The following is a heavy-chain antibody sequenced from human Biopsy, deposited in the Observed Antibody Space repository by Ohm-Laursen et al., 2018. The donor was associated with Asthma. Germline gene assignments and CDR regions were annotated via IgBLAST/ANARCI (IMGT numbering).Heavy chain of an antibody. CDR3: VKDHSAGYYYFDD. V-gene: IGHV3-64D*08. Sequence: SLRLSCSASGFTFSSYSMHWVRQAPGRGPEYVSFIATDGSNKFYADSVKGRFTVSRDNSKHTLYLHMTGLRADDTGVYYCVKDHSAGYYYFDDWGQGAQVNFSS. CDR2: IATDGSNK. CDR1: GFTFSSYS. D-gene: IGHD2-21*01. J-gene: IGHJ4*02.